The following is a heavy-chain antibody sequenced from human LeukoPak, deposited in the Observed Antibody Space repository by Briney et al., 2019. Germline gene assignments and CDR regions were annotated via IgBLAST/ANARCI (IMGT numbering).Heavy chain of an antibody. CDR1: GYTCTSYD. CDR2: MNPNSGNT. Sequence: GASVKVSCKASGYTCTSYDINWVRQATGQGLEWMGWMNPNSGNTGYAQKFQGRVTMTRNTSISTAYMELSSLRSEDTAVYYCARGDYDILTGPSSLNWFDPWGQGTLVTVSS. V-gene: IGHV1-8*01. D-gene: IGHD3-9*01. CDR3: ARGDYDILTGPSSLNWFDP. J-gene: IGHJ5*02.